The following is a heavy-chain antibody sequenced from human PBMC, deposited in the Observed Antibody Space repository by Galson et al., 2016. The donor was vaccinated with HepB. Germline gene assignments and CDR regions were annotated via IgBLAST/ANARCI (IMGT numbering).Heavy chain of an antibody. V-gene: IGHV4-34*01. CDR3: ARQRTVTFLPFDSGCYDSNKDFDS. J-gene: IGHJ5*01. CDR1: GGSFSGYY. Sequence: SETLSLTCAVYGGSFSGYYWTWMRQSPGKGLEWVAEISHSGRTNYNPSLKSRVTMSVDTSKKQFSLNLTSVTAADTAVYFCARQRTVTFLPFDSGCYDSNKDFDSWGQGTLVTVSS. D-gene: IGHD3-10*01. CDR2: ISHSGRT.